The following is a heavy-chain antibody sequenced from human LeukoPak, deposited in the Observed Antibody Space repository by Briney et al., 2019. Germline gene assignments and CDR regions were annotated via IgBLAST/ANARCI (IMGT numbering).Heavy chain of an antibody. CDR1: GGAFSSYA. CDR2: INPSGGST. V-gene: IGHV1-46*01. J-gene: IGHJ4*02. Sequence: GASVKVSCKASGGAFSSYAISWVRQAPGQGLEWMGIINPSGGSTSYAQKFQGRVTMTRDTSTSTVYMELSSLRSEDTAVYYCARSITMIVVAHFDYWGQGTLVTVSS. D-gene: IGHD3-22*01. CDR3: ARSITMIVVAHFDY.